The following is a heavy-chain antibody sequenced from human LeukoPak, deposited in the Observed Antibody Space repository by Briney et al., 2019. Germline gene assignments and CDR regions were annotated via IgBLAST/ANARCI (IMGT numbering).Heavy chain of an antibody. CDR3: AKDGGCSGGSCYTLLWAFDI. CDR2: ISYDGSNK. CDR1: GFTFSSYG. Sequence: GGSLRLSCAASGFTFSSYGMHWVRQAPGKGLEWVAVISYDGSNKYYADSVKGRFTISRDNSKNTLYLQMNSLRAEDTAVYYRAKDGGCSGGSCYTLLWAFDIWGQGTMVTVSS. V-gene: IGHV3-30*18. D-gene: IGHD2-15*01. J-gene: IGHJ3*02.